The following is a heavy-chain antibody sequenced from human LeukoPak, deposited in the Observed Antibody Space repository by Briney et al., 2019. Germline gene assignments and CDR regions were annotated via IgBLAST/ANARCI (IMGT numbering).Heavy chain of an antibody. D-gene: IGHD3-10*01. V-gene: IGHV3-74*01. Sequence: PGGSLRLSCAASGFTFSAYEMNWVRQAPGKGLVWVSRIEPDGSSTSDADSVKGRFTISRDNAKNTLYLQMNSLRVEDTAVYYCVRVPLGSGSYYDAWGQGTLVTVSS. CDR2: IEPDGSST. J-gene: IGHJ5*02. CDR1: GFTFSAYE. CDR3: VRVPLGSGSYYDA.